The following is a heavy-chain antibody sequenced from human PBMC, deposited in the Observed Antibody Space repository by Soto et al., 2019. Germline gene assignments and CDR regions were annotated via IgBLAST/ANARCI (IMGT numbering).Heavy chain of an antibody. J-gene: IGHJ6*02. V-gene: IGHV4-59*08. CDR2: INYDGYS. Sequence: QVQLQESGPGLVKPSETLSLTCTVSGGSITNYYCSWFRQPPGNGLEWIGYINYDGYSAYNLSLKRRVTLSVDASKTQFSLMLESVTATDTAVYYCARHGFGPLHGLVDVWGPGTTVIVSS. D-gene: IGHD3-10*01. CDR3: ARHGFGPLHGLVDV. CDR1: GGSITNYY.